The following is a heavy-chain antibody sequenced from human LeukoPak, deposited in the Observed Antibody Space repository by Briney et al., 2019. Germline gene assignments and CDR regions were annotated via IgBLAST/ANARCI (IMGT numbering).Heavy chain of an antibody. J-gene: IGHJ5*02. Sequence: ASMKVSCKASGYAFTASYIHWVRQAPGQGLVWMGWINPISGGTDSAQKFRGRVTMTRDTSINTVYMELSRLRSDDTAVYYCARAVYDSSGYFYLYWFDPWGQGTLVTVSS. CDR1: GYAFTASY. CDR2: INPISGGT. CDR3: ARAVYDSSGYFYLYWFDP. D-gene: IGHD3-22*01. V-gene: IGHV1-2*02.